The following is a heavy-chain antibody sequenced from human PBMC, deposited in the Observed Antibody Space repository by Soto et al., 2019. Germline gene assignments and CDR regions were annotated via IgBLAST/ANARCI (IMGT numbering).Heavy chain of an antibody. CDR2: ISYDGSNK. CDR3: AMVDVYVTPSPQDV. Sequence: PGGSLRLSCAASGFTFSSYGMHWVRQAPGKGLEWVAVISYDGSNKYYADSVKGRFTISRDNSKNTLYLQMNSLRAEDTAVYYCAMVDVYVTPSPQDVWGQGTTVTVSS. CDR1: GFTFSSYG. J-gene: IGHJ6*02. V-gene: IGHV3-30*03. D-gene: IGHD3-16*01.